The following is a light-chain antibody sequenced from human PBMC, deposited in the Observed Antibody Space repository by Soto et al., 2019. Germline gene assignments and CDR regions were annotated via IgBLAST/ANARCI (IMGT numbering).Light chain of an antibody. J-gene: IGKJ5*01. CDR2: DAS. V-gene: IGKV1-33*01. CDR3: QQYFDLPIT. CDR1: QEIDKY. Sequence: DIQMTQYPSSLSASVGDRVTITCEASQEIDKYLNWYQQKPGKAPKLLIDDASNLETGVPSRFSGSGSGTHFTFTIGSLQPEDIAIYYCQQYFDLPITFGQGTRLEIK.